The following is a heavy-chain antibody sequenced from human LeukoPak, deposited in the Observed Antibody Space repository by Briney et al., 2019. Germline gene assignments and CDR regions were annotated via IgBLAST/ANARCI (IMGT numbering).Heavy chain of an antibody. CDR3: AKGSSRAVAGTSRYYFDY. V-gene: IGHV1-3*01. Sequence: KFQSRVTITRDTSASTAYMELSSLRSEDTAVYYCAKGSSRAVAGTSRYYFDYWGQGTLVTVSS. J-gene: IGHJ4*02. D-gene: IGHD6-19*01.